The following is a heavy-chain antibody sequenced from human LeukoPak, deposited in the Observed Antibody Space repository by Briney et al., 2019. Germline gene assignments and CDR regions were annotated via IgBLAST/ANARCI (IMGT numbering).Heavy chain of an antibody. J-gene: IGHJ4*02. CDR3: ARDAIGYCSSTSCYGDY. CDR2: ISSSSYI. D-gene: IGHD2-2*01. V-gene: IGHV3-21*01. Sequence: GGSLRLSCAASGFTFSSYSMNWVRQAPGKGLEWVSSISSSSYIYYADSVKGRFTISRDNAKNSLYLQMNSLRAEDTAVYYCARDAIGYCSSTSCYGDYWGQGTLVTVSS. CDR1: GFTFSSYS.